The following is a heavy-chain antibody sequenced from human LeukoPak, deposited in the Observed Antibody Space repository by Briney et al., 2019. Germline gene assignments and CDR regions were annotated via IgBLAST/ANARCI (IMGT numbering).Heavy chain of an antibody. J-gene: IGHJ4*02. CDR3: ARDGRFPPEVLPRYFDY. D-gene: IGHD1-26*01. V-gene: IGHV4-38-2*02. Sequence: SETLSLTCTVSGYSISSGYYWGWIRQPPGKGLEWIGSIYHSGRTFYNPSLKSRVTISVDTSKNQFSLKLTSVTAADTAVYYCARDGRFPPEVLPRYFDYWGQGTLVTVSS. CDR1: GYSISSGYY. CDR2: IYHSGRT.